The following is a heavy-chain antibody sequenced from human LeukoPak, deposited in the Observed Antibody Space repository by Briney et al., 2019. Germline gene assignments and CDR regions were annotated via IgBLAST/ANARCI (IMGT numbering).Heavy chain of an antibody. V-gene: IGHV1-18*01. CDR3: AGWANRGYYYGMDV. Sequence: GASVKVSCKASGYTFTSYGISWVRRAPGQGLEWMGWISAYNGNTNYAQKLQGRVTMTTDTSTSTAYMELRSLRSDDTAVYYCAGWANRGYYYGMDVWGQGTTVTVSS. D-gene: IGHD1-14*01. CDR2: ISAYNGNT. J-gene: IGHJ6*02. CDR1: GYTFTSYG.